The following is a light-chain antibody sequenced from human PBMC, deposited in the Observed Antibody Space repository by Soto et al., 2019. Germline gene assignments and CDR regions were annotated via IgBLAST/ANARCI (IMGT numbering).Light chain of an antibody. CDR3: NSYTSSRTLV. V-gene: IGLV2-14*01. CDR2: EVS. Sequence: QSVLTQPASVSGSPGQSITISCTGTSSDVGGYNFVSWYQQHPGKAPKLMIYEVSNRPSGVSNRFSGSKPGNTASLTISGLQAEDEADYYCNSYTSSRTLVFGGGTKLTVL. CDR1: SSDVGGYNF. J-gene: IGLJ3*02.